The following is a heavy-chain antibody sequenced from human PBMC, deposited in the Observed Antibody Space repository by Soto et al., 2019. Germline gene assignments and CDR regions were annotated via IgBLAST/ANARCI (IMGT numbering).Heavy chain of an antibody. CDR2: ISYDGSNK. J-gene: IGHJ4*02. CDR1: GFTFSSYA. Sequence: GSLRLSCAASGFTFSSYAMHWVRQAPGKGLEWVAVISYDGSNKYYADSVKGRFTISRDNSKNMLYLQMNSLRAEDTAVYYCARFHPDSYWGQGTLVTVSS. CDR3: ARFHPDSY. V-gene: IGHV3-30-3*01.